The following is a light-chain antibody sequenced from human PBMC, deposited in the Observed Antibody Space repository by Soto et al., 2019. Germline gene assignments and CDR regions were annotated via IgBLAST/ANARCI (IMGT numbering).Light chain of an antibody. J-gene: IGLJ3*02. CDR3: SLYTSSCTWV. CDR1: SSDVGSYNR. CDR2: EVS. V-gene: IGLV2-18*01. Sequence: QSALTQPPSVSGSPGQSVTISCTGTSSDVGSYNRVSWYQQPPGTAPKLMIYEVSNRPSGVPDRFSGSKSGNTASLTISGLQAEDEADYYFSLYTSSCTWVFGGGTKLTV.